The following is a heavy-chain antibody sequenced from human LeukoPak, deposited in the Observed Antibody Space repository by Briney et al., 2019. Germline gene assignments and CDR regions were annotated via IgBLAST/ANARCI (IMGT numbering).Heavy chain of an antibody. CDR2: ISGSSGST. Sequence: GGSLRLSCAASGFTFSSYAMSWVRQTPGKGLEWASVISGSSGSTYYADSVKGRFTIFRDNSKNTLYLQMNSLRVEDTAIYYCASGRGYSSAAFDYWGQGTLVTVSP. D-gene: IGHD6-19*01. CDR1: GFTFSSYA. CDR3: ASGRGYSSAAFDY. J-gene: IGHJ4*02. V-gene: IGHV3-23*01.